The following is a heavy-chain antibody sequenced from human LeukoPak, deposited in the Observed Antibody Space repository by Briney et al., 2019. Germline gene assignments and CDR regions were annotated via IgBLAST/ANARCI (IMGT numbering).Heavy chain of an antibody. CDR2: INPSGGST. J-gene: IGHJ5*02. V-gene: IGHV1-46*01. Sequence: AASVTVSCKASGYTFTSYYMHWERQAPGQGLEWMGIINPSGGSTSYAQPFQVRVTMTRYTSKRTVYMEVSRLRSEDTAVYYCAKDAVQNRIENWFDPWGQGTLVTVSS. CDR3: AKDAVQNRIENWFDP. CDR1: GYTFTSYY. D-gene: IGHD3-10*02.